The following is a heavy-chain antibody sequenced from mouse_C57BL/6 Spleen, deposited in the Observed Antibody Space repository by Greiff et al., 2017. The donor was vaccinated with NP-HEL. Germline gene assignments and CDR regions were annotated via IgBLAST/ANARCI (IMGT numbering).Heavy chain of an antibody. CDR2: IRNKANGYTT. CDR3: ARYGAVVAHYFDY. D-gene: IGHD1-1*01. J-gene: IGHJ2*01. Sequence: EVQVVESGGGLVQPGGSLSLSCAASGFTFTDYYMSWVRQPPGKALEWLGFIRNKANGYTTEYSASVKGRFTISRDNSQSILYLQMNALRAEDSATYYCARYGAVVAHYFDYWGQGTTLTVSS. V-gene: IGHV7-3*01. CDR1: GFTFTDYY.